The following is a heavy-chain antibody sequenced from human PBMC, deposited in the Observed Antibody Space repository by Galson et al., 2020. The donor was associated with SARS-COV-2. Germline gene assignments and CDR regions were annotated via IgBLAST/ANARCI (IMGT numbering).Heavy chain of an antibody. CDR2: ISYDGTTK. J-gene: IGHJ5*01. D-gene: IGHD6-13*01. V-gene: IGHV3-30*04. Sequence: QLGESLKISCAASGFNFDSSAMHWVRQAPGKGLEWLATISYDGTTKYNSESVKGRFTISRDISKNTLYLQMNSLGPEDTAVYYCARETDDHTSSWFDSWGQGTLVTVSS. CDR1: GFNFDSSA. CDR3: ARETDDHTSSWFDS.